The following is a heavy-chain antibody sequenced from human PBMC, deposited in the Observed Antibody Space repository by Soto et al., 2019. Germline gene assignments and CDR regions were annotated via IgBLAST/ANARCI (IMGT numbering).Heavy chain of an antibody. CDR1: GFTFSNYA. J-gene: IGHJ4*02. V-gene: IGHV3-23*01. D-gene: IGHD6-19*01. Sequence: EVQLLESGGNLVQPGGSQRLSCAASGFTFSNYAMSWVRQAPGKGLEWVSVISGSGDSTYYADSVKGRFTISRDNSKNSLYLQMNSLRAEDTAVYYCAKRTSGWYFDYWGQGTLVTVSS. CDR3: AKRTSGWYFDY. CDR2: ISGSGDST.